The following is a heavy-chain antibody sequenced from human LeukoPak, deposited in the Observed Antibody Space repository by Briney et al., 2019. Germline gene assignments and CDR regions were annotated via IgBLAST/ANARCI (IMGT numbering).Heavy chain of an antibody. J-gene: IGHJ4*02. CDR3: ARDCSSTSCYEGDY. V-gene: IGHV1-18*01. D-gene: IGHD2-2*01. Sequence: ASVKVSCKASGYTFTSYGISWVQQAPGQGLEWMGWISAYNGNTNYAQKLQGRVTMTTDTSTSTAYMELRSLRSDDTAVYYCARDCSSTSCYEGDYWGQGTLVTVSS. CDR1: GYTFTSYG. CDR2: ISAYNGNT.